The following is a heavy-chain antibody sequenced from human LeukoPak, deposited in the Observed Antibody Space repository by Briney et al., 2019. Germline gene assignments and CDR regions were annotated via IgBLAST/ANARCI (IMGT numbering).Heavy chain of an antibody. CDR1: GYTFTSYG. J-gene: IGHJ4*02. Sequence: ASVKVSCKASGYTFTSYGVSWVRQAPGQGLEWMGWISAYNGNTNYAQKLQGRVTMTTDTSTSTAYMELRSLRSDDTAVYYCAREIGYSSSWDFDYWAREPWSPSPQ. V-gene: IGHV1-18*01. D-gene: IGHD6-13*01. CDR3: AREIGYSSSWDFDY. CDR2: ISAYNGNT.